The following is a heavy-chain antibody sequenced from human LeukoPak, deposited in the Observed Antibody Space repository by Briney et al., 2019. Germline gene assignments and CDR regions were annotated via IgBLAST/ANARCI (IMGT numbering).Heavy chain of an antibody. CDR3: ARSLRVRGVPDYMDV. J-gene: IGHJ6*03. V-gene: IGHV3-23*01. CDR2: ISGSGGST. CDR1: GFTFSSYA. D-gene: IGHD3-10*01. Sequence: GGSLRLSCAASGFTFSSYAMSWVRQAPGKGLEWVSAISGSGGSTYYADSVKGRFTISRDNSKNTLYLQMNSLRAEDTAVYYCARSLRVRGVPDYMDVWGKGTTVTISS.